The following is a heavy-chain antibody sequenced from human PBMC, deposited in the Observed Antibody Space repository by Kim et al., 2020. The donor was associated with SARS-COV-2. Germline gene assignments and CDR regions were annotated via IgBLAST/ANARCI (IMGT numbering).Heavy chain of an antibody. J-gene: IGHJ4*02. D-gene: IGHD3-22*01. Sequence: PSLKRLVTISVATSKNQFSLKLSSVAAADTAVYYCARARITMIVVVKYFDYWGQGTLVTVSS. CDR3: ARARITMIVVVKYFDY. V-gene: IGHV4-31*01.